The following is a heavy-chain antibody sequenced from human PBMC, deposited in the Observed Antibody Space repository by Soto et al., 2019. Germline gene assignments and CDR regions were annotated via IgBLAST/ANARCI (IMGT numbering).Heavy chain of an antibody. D-gene: IGHD3-3*01. J-gene: IGHJ6*02. CDR3: AGGITIFGVVITVSDYYYGMDV. V-gene: IGHV1-69*13. Sequence: SVEVTSKACGGAFGSYARSWVRQAPGQGLEWMGGIIPIFGTANYAQKFQGRVTITADESTSTAYMELSSLRSEDTAVYYCAGGITIFGVVITVSDYYYGMDVWGQGTTVTVSS. CDR2: IIPIFGTA. CDR1: GGAFGSYA.